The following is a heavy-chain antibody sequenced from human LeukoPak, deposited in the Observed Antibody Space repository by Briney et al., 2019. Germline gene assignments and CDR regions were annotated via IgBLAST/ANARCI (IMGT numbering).Heavy chain of an antibody. D-gene: IGHD4-17*01. Sequence: SETLSLTCAVADDSFSSHYWTWIRQPPGKGLEWIGYISYIGSTNYNPSLKSRVTISIDTSKNQFSLKLTSVTAADTAVYYCARDQVTVTKGFDIWGQGTMVSVSS. CDR1: DDSFSSHY. CDR3: ARDQVTVTKGFDI. J-gene: IGHJ3*02. CDR2: ISYIGST. V-gene: IGHV4-59*11.